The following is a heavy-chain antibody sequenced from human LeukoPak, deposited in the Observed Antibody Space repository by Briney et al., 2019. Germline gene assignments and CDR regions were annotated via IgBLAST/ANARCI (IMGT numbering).Heavy chain of an antibody. CDR1: GGSISSSSYY. D-gene: IGHD4-11*01. CDR3: ARDRLVTTPYYYYGMDV. J-gene: IGHJ6*02. Sequence: PSETLSLTCTVSGGSISSSSYYWGWIRQPPGKGLEWIGSIYYSGSTYYNPSLKSRVTISVDTSKNQFSLKLSSVTAADTAVYYCARDRLVTTPYYYYGMDVWGQGTTVTVSS. V-gene: IGHV4-39*07. CDR2: IYYSGST.